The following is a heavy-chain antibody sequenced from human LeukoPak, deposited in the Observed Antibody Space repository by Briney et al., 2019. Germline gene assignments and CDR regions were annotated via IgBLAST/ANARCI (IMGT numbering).Heavy chain of an antibody. J-gene: IGHJ4*02. D-gene: IGHD6-6*01. CDR3: AREGPIAARY. CDR2: ISSSSSYI. CDR1: GFTFSSYS. V-gene: IGHV3-21*01. Sequence: PGGSLRLSCAASGFTFSSYSMNWVRQAPGKGLEWVSSISSSSSYIYYADSVKGRFIISRDNAKNSLYLQMNSLRAEDTAVYYCAREGPIAARYWGQGTLVTVSS.